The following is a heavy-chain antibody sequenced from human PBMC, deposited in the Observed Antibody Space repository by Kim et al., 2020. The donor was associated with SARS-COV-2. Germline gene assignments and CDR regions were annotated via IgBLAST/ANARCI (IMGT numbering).Heavy chain of an antibody. CDR2: IWYDGSNK. J-gene: IGHJ4*02. CDR1: GFTFSSYG. Sequence: GGSLRLSCAASGFTFSSYGMHWVRQAPGKGLEWVAVIWYDGSNKYYADSVKGRFTISRDNSNNTLYLQMNSLRAEDTAVYYCARDLDDDYFDYWGQGTLVTVSS. CDR3: ARDLDDDYFDY. V-gene: IGHV3-33*01.